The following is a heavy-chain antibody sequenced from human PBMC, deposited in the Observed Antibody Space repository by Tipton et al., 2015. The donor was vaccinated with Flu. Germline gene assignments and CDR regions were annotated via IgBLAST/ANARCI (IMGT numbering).Heavy chain of an antibody. V-gene: IGHV4-39*01. CDR1: SGSIRNTNYF. J-gene: IGHJ4*02. CDR3: ARLSYYDVDLKNFYFDY. CDR2: IYPSGTT. Sequence: TLSLTCTVSSGSIRNTNYFCAWIRQPPGKRLELIGSIYPSGTTYYNPSLKSRVTISVDTSKSQFSLKLRSVTAADTAVYYCARLSYYDVDLKNFYFDYWGQGALVTVSS. D-gene: IGHD3-10*02.